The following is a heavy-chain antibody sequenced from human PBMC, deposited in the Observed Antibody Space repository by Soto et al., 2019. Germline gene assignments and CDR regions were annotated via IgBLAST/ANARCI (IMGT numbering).Heavy chain of an antibody. CDR3: AVGGLRFLEWLSDNWFDP. Sequence: GGSLRLSCAASGFTFSSYAMTWARQAPGKGLEWVSAISGSGGSTYYADSVKGRFTISRDNSKNTLYLQMNSLRAEDTAVYYCAVGGLRFLEWLSDNWFDPWGQGTLVTVSS. CDR2: ISGSGGST. V-gene: IGHV3-23*01. D-gene: IGHD3-3*01. CDR1: GFTFSSYA. J-gene: IGHJ5*02.